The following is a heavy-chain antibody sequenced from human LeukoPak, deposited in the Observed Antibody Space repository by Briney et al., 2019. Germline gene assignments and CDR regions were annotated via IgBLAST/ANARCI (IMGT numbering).Heavy chain of an antibody. D-gene: IGHD1-26*01. Sequence: GASVKVSCKASGYTFTGYYMHWVRQAPGQGLEWMGWINPNSGGTNYAQKSQGRVTMTRDTSISTAYMELSRLRSDDTAVYYCARIAEWELLYWYFDLWGRGTLVTVSS. V-gene: IGHV1-2*02. J-gene: IGHJ2*01. CDR2: INPNSGGT. CDR1: GYTFTGYY. CDR3: ARIAEWELLYWYFDL.